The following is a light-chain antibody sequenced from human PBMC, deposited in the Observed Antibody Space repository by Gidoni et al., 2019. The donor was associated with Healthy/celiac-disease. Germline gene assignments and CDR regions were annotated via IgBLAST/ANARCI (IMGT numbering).Light chain of an antibody. V-gene: IGLV4-69*01. CDR2: LNSDGSH. Sequence: QLVLTQSPSASASLGASVKPTCTLSSGHSSYAIAWHQQQPEKGPRYLMKLNSDGSHSTGDGIPDRVSGSSSGAERYLTISSLQSEDEADYYCQTWGTGMVFGGGTKLTVL. CDR1: SGHSSYA. CDR3: QTWGTGMV. J-gene: IGLJ3*02.